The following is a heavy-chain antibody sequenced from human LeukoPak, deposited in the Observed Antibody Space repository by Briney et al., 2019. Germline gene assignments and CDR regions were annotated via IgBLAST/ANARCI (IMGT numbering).Heavy chain of an antibody. J-gene: IGHJ4*02. Sequence: GGSLRLSCAASGFTFSSYAMSWVRQAPGKGMEWVANINRDGSEKNYVDSVKGRFTISRDNAKNSLYLQMNSLRAEDTAIYYCARDLDTRNSCEFGYWGQGILVTVSS. D-gene: IGHD2-2*01. CDR1: GFTFSSYA. V-gene: IGHV3-7*04. CDR2: INRDGSEK. CDR3: ARDLDTRNSCEFGY.